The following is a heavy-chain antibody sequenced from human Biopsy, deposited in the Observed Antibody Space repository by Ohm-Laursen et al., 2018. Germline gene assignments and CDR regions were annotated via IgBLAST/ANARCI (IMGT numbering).Heavy chain of an antibody. CDR3: ARAGRYCSGGGCYSWFDP. CDR2: IRDKANSYTT. D-gene: IGHD2-15*01. V-gene: IGHV3-72*01. Sequence: SLRLSCSASGFSFSDNYMDWVRQAPGKGLEWVGRIRDKANSYTTDYAASVKGRFTISRDDSKNSLYLQMDSLKTEDTALYYCARAGRYCSGGGCYSWFDPWGQGTLVTVTS. CDR1: GFSFSDNY. J-gene: IGHJ5*02.